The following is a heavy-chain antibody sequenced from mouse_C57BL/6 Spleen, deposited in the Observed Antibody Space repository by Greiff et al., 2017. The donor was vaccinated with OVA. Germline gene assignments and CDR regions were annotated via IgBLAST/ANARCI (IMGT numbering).Heavy chain of an antibody. CDR1: GYTFTSYW. CDR3: ARCYYDYDTYFDV. D-gene: IGHD2-4*01. Sequence: QVQPQQPGAELVKPGASVKLSCKASGYTFTSYWMHWVKQRPGQGLEWIGMIHPNSGSTNYNEKFKSKATLTVDKSSSTAYMQLSSLTSEDSAVYYCARCYYDYDTYFDVWGTGTTVTVSS. CDR2: IHPNSGST. J-gene: IGHJ1*03. V-gene: IGHV1-64*01.